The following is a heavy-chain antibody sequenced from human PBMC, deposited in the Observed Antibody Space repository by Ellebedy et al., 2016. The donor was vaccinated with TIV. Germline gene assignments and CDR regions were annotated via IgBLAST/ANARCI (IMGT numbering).Heavy chain of an antibody. Sequence: GESLKISCAASGFTFSSYSMSWVRQAPGKGLEWVSAISGSGGSTYYADSVKGRFTISRDNSKNTLYLQMNSLRAEDTAVYYCAKDHWFGEHDYWGQGTLVTVSS. CDR2: ISGSGGST. J-gene: IGHJ4*02. CDR3: AKDHWFGEHDY. CDR1: GFTFSSYS. D-gene: IGHD3-10*01. V-gene: IGHV3-23*01.